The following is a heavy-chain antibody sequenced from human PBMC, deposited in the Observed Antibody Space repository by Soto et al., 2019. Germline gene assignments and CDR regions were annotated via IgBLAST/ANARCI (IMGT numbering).Heavy chain of an antibody. Sequence: QVQLQESGPGLVRPSQTLSLTCTVSGGSINSGDSYWNWIRQQPEKGLEWIGYINYRGSTFYNPSLKSRIIISVDTSKNQFSLSLSSVTAADTAVYYCARDAPGVAPYWGQGTLVTVSS. D-gene: IGHD2-15*01. V-gene: IGHV4-31*03. CDR3: ARDAPGVAPY. CDR1: GGSINSGDSY. CDR2: INYRGST. J-gene: IGHJ4*02.